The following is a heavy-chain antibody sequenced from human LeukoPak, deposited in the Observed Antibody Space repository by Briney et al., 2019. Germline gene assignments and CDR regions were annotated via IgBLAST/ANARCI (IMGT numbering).Heavy chain of an antibody. CDR2: ISGSGGST. Sequence: GGSLRLSCAASGFTFSGYAMSWVRQAPGKGLEWVSAISGSGGSTYYADSVKGRFTISRDNSKNTLYLQMNSLRAEDTAVYYCAKGSGYYGSGSSDYWGQGTLVTVSS. J-gene: IGHJ4*02. CDR1: GFTFSGYA. V-gene: IGHV3-23*01. CDR3: AKGSGYYGSGSSDY. D-gene: IGHD3-10*01.